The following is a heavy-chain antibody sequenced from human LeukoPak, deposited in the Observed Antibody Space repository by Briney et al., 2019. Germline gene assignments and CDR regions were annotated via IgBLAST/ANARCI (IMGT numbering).Heavy chain of an antibody. D-gene: IGHD3-22*01. J-gene: IGHJ4*02. CDR2: ISYDGSNK. CDR3: ASDYYDSSGFPSFDY. CDR1: GFSFSSYG. Sequence: GGSLRLSCAASGFSFSSYGMHWVRQAPGKGLEWVAVISYDGSNKYYADSVKGRFTISRDNSKNTLYLQMNSLRAEDTAVYYCASDYYDSSGFPSFDYWGQGTLVTVSS. V-gene: IGHV3-30*03.